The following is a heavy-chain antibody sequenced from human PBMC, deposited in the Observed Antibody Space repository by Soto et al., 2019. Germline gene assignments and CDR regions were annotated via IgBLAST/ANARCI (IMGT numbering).Heavy chain of an antibody. CDR2: ISSSSGTTV. D-gene: IGHD4-4*01. CDR3: AKTAVTTRYYFDY. V-gene: IGHV3-48*03. Sequence: EVQLVESGGGLVQPGGSLRLSCVASGFTFSSFEMNWVRQAPGRGLEWVSYISSSSGTTVHYADSVKGRFTISRDNAKNTLYLQMNSLRAEDTAVYYCAKTAVTTRYYFDYWGQGTLVTVSS. CDR1: GFTFSSFE. J-gene: IGHJ4*02.